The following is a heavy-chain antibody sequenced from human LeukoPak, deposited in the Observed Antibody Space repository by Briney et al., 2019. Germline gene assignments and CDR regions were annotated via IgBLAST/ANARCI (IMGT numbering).Heavy chain of an antibody. D-gene: IGHD4-23*01. V-gene: IGHV1-46*01. CDR1: GYTFTSYY. CDR2: INPSGGST. CDR3: ARDFNDYGGNSKSSPADY. Sequence: ASVKVSCKASGYTFTSYYMHWVRQAPGQGLEWMGIINPSGGSTSYAQKFQGRVTMTRDTSTSTVYMELSSLRSEDTAVYYCARDFNDYGGNSKSSPADYWGQGTLVTVSS. J-gene: IGHJ4*02.